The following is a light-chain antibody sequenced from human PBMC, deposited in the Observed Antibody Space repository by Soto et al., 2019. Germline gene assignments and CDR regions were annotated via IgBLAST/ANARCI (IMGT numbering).Light chain of an antibody. CDR1: SSNIGSNT. CDR3: QSYDSSLSGSV. CDR2: GND. V-gene: IGLV1-44*01. J-gene: IGLJ2*01. Sequence: QSVLTQPPSASGTPGQRVTISCSGSSSNIGSNTVNWYQQLPGTAPKLLIYGNDNRPSGVPDRFSGSKSGTSASLAITGLQAEDEADYYCQSYDSSLSGSVFGGGTKVTVL.